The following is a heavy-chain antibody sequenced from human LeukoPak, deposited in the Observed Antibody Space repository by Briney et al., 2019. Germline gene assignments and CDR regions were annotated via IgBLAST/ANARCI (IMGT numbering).Heavy chain of an antibody. CDR3: ARDRIAVAGTDTYYYYGMDV. J-gene: IGHJ6*02. V-gene: IGHV4-61*08. CDR2: IYYSGST. Sequence: PSETLSLTCTVSGGSISSGGYYWSWIRQHPGKGLEWIGYIYYSGSTNYNPSLKSRVTISVDTSKNQFSLKLSSVTAADTAVYYCARDRIAVAGTDTYYYYGMDVWGQGTTVTVSS. D-gene: IGHD6-19*01. CDR1: GGSISSGGYY.